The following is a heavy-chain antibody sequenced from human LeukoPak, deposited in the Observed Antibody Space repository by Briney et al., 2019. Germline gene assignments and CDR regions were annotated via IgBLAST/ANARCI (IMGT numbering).Heavy chain of an antibody. V-gene: IGHV3-21*01. CDR1: GLIFSDHS. J-gene: IGHJ4*02. CDR2: VNTVSSYI. D-gene: IGHD3-22*01. CDR3: VRLRRNSDSSGYFYYYDN. Sequence: GGSLRLSCEASGLIFSDHSFNWIRQAPGKGLEWVASVNTVSSYIYYADSVRGRFTISRDNAKNSVLLQMNSLRAEDMAMYYCVRLRRNSDSSGYFYYYDNWGQGTLVTVSS.